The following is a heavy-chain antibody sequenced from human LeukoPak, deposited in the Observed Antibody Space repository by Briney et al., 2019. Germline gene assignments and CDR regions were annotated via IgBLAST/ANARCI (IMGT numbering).Heavy chain of an antibody. D-gene: IGHD3-16*01. CDR3: AKGGGRRLIYYYYMDV. CDR1: GFIFDDYA. CDR2: ISWNSDSI. Sequence: PGGSLRLSCAVSGFIFDDYAMHWGRQPPAKGREWVSGISWNSDSIYYANSVKGRFTIPRDKSKNQFSLQLNTLTAVDTALYYCAKGGGRRLIYYYYMDVWGKGTTVTVSS. J-gene: IGHJ6*03. V-gene: IGHV3-9*01.